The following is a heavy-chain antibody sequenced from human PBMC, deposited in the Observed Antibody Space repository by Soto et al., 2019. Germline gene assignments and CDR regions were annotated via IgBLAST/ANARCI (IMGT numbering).Heavy chain of an antibody. CDR1: GFTFSSYG. J-gene: IGHJ2*01. CDR3: ARSWGGSYFGFDWYFDL. CDR2: IWYDGSNK. D-gene: IGHD1-26*01. Sequence: QVQLVESGGGVVQPGRSLRLSCAASGFTFSSYGMHWVRQAPGKGLEWVAVIWYDGSNKYYADSVKGRFTISRDNSKNTLYLQMNSLRAEDTAVYYWARSWGGSYFGFDWYFDLWGRGTLVTVSS. V-gene: IGHV3-33*01.